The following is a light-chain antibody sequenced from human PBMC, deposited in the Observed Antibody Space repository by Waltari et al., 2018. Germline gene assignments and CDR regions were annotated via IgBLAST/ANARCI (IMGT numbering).Light chain of an antibody. V-gene: IGLV6-57*03. J-gene: IGLJ3*02. CDR2: DDN. CDR1: SGSIASTY. Sequence: NFLLTQPHSVSESPGKTVTISCTRRSGSIASTYVPWYQQRPGSAPVTFIYDDNRRPSGVPERFSASIDSSSNVASLFISGLETEDEADYYCQSYDSANHWVFGGGTKVTVL. CDR3: QSYDSANHWV.